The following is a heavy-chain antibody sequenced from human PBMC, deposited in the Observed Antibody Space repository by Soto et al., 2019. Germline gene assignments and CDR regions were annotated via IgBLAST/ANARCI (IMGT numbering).Heavy chain of an antibody. CDR3: ARRGPGTYFDY. CDR2: ISGSGGST. V-gene: IGHV3-23*01. J-gene: IGHJ4*02. Sequence: EVQLLESGGGLVQPGGSLRLSCAASGFTFSSYAMSWVRQAPGKGLEWVSVISGSGGSTYYADSVKGRFTNARDNSKNTLYLQMNSLRAEDTAVYYCARRGPGTYFDYWGQGTLVTVSS. D-gene: IGHD6-13*01. CDR1: GFTFSSYA.